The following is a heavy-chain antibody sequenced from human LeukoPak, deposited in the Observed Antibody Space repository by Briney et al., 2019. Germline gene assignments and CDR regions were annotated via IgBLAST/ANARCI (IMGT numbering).Heavy chain of an antibody. CDR1: GFTFYNHD. CDR3: AKPRDIDSWAFDV. Sequence: GRSLRLSCAASGFTFYNHDIHWVRQAPGKGLEWVAGISYDGRNKYYADSVKGRFSISRDNSKNTLNLQMNSLRTEDTAVYYCAKPRDIDSWAFDVWGQGTMVTVS. D-gene: IGHD2-15*01. CDR2: ISYDGRNK. V-gene: IGHV3-30*18. J-gene: IGHJ3*01.